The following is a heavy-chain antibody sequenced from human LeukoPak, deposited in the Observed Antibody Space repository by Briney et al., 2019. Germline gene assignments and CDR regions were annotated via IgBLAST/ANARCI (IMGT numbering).Heavy chain of an antibody. CDR3: AREFSWSGFFDY. Sequence: PSETLSLTCTVSGGSISSGDYYWSWIRQPPGKGLEWIGHIYDSGSTNYNPSLKSRVTISVDTSKNQFSLKLSSVTAADTAVYYCAREFSWSGFFDYWGQGTLVTVSS. V-gene: IGHV4-61*08. CDR2: IYDSGST. CDR1: GGSISSGDYY. J-gene: IGHJ4*02. D-gene: IGHD3-3*01.